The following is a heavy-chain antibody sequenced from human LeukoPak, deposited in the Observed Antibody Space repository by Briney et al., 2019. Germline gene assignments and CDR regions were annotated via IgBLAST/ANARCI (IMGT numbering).Heavy chain of an antibody. V-gene: IGHV3-48*03. CDR3: AALWFGQATGTV. CDR2: ISASGGST. Sequence: GGSLRLSCAASGFAFSGYEMNWVRQAPGKGLEWVSYISASGGSTNHADSVKGRFSISRDNAKNSLDLQMNSLRVEDTGVYYCAALWFGQATGTVWGQGTRVTVSS. J-gene: IGHJ4*02. CDR1: GFAFSGYE. D-gene: IGHD3-10*01.